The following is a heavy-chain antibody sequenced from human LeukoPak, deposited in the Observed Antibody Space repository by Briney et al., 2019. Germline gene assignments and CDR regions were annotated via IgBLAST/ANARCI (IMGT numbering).Heavy chain of an antibody. V-gene: IGHV3-30*04. J-gene: IGHJ3*02. Sequence: GGSLRLSCAASGFTFSSYAMHWVRQAPGKGLEWVAVISYDGSNKYYADSVKGRFTISRDNSKNTLYLQMNSLRAEDTAVYYCARDPPGGAFDIWGQGTMVTVSS. CDR1: GFTFSSYA. CDR2: ISYDGSNK. CDR3: ARDPPGGAFDI. D-gene: IGHD1-14*01.